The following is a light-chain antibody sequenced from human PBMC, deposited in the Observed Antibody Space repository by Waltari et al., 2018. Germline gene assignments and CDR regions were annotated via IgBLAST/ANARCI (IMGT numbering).Light chain of an antibody. CDR1: ISNLGTNY. CDR2: GNK. V-gene: IGLV1-47*01. Sequence: QSVLTQPPSASGTPGQRVTISCSGSISNLGTNYVYWYQQFPGTAPKLLIQGNKQRPSGVPDRFSGSKAGTSASLAISGLRSEDEADYYCASWDDSLSVGVFGGGTKLTVL. J-gene: IGLJ3*02. CDR3: ASWDDSLSVGV.